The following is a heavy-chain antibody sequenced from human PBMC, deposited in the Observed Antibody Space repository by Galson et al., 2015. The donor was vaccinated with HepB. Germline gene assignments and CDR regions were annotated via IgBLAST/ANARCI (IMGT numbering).Heavy chain of an antibody. Sequence: SVKVSCKAFGYIFNRYYIHWVRQAPGQGLEWMGWINPNSGGTNYAQKFQGRVTMTRDTSISTAYMELSRLRSDDTAVYYCARAVYYGSGSYYPYYYGMDVWGQGTTVTVSS. CDR1: GYIFNRYY. CDR2: INPNSGGT. D-gene: IGHD3-10*01. CDR3: ARAVYYGSGSYYPYYYGMDV. J-gene: IGHJ6*02. V-gene: IGHV1-2*02.